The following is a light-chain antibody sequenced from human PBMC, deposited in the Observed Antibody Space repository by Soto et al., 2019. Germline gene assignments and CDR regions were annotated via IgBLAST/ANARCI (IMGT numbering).Light chain of an antibody. Sequence: QSVLTQPPSVSGAPGQRGTISCTGSRSNIGAGYDVHWYQQFPGTAPKLLIYGNTNRPSGVPDRFSGTKSGTSASLAITGLQVEDEADYYCQSYDSSLVVFGGGTKLTVL. CDR3: QSYDSSLVV. V-gene: IGLV1-40*01. CDR1: RSNIGAGYD. J-gene: IGLJ2*01. CDR2: GNT.